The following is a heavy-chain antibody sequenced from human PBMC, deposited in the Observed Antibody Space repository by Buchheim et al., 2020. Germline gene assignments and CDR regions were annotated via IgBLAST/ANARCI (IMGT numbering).Heavy chain of an antibody. J-gene: IGHJ6*02. CDR3: ARDRSYSMDV. CDR2: IWCDGIST. CDR1: GFTFSSSW. V-gene: IGHV3-74*01. Sequence: EVQLVESGGGFVQPGGSLRLSCTASGFTFSSSWMHWVRQAPGKGLVWVSRIWCDGISTSYADSVKGRFTISRDNAKNMVYLPMNSLRAEDTAVYYCARDRSYSMDVWGQGTT.